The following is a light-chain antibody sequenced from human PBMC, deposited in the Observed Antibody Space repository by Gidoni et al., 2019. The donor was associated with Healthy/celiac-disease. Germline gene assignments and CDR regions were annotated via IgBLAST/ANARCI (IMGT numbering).Light chain of an antibody. CDR1: QSISSY. CDR2: AAS. Sequence: DIQMTHSPSSLSASVGDRVTITCRASQSISSYLNWYQQKPGKATKLLIYAASSLQSGVPSRFSGSGSGTDFTLTISSLQPEDFATYYCQQSYSTPLTFGGGTKVEIK. J-gene: IGKJ4*01. V-gene: IGKV1-39*01. CDR3: QQSYSTPLT.